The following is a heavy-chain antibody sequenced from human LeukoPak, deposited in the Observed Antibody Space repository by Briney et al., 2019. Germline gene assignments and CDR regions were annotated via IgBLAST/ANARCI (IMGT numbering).Heavy chain of an antibody. CDR2: ISGSGGST. J-gene: IGHJ6*02. CDR3: AKVSRYCSSTSCYTSYYYYGMDV. CDR1: GFTFSSYA. Sequence: GGSLRLSCAASGFTFSSYAMSWVRQAPGKGLEWVSAISGSGGSTYYADSVKGRFTISRDNSKNTLYLQMNSLRAEDTAVYYCAKVSRYCSSTSCYTSYYYYGMDVWGQGTTVTVSS. D-gene: IGHD2-2*02. V-gene: IGHV3-23*01.